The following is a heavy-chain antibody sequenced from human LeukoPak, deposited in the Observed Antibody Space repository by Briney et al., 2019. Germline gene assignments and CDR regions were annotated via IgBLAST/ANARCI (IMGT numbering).Heavy chain of an antibody. D-gene: IGHD2-2*01. Sequence: ASVKVSCKASGGTFSSYTISWVRQAPGQGLEWMGRIIPTLGIANYAQKFQGRVTITADKPTSTAYMELSSLRSEDTAVYYCARSNPFVVVVPAAAGLYAFDIWGQGTMVTVSS. J-gene: IGHJ3*02. V-gene: IGHV1-69*02. CDR1: GGTFSSYT. CDR3: ARSNPFVVVVPAAAGLYAFDI. CDR2: IIPTLGIA.